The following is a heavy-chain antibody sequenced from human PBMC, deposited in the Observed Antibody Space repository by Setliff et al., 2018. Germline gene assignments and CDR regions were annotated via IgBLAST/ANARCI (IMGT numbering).Heavy chain of an antibody. CDR3: ARASDSSGYYYADAFDI. V-gene: IGHV4-38-2*02. J-gene: IGHJ3*02. Sequence: SETLSLTCTVSGYSISSGHYWGWIRQPPGKGLEWIGEISHSGSTNYNPSLKSRVTISVDTSKNQFSLNLSSVTAADTAVYYCARASDSSGYYYADAFDIWGQGTMVTVSS. CDR1: GYSISSGHY. CDR2: ISHSGST. D-gene: IGHD3-22*01.